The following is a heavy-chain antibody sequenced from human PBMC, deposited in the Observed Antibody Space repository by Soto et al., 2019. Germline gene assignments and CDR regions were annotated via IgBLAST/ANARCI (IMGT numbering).Heavy chain of an antibody. CDR3: AKTPYDSSGYSLEFYAY. Sequence: GGSLRLSCAASGFTFSSYAMSWVRQAPGKGLEWVSAISGSGGSTYYADSVKGRFTISRDNSKNTLYLQMNSLRAEDTAVYYCAKTPYDSSGYSLEFYAYWGQGTLVTVSS. CDR1: GFTFSSYA. CDR2: ISGSGGST. D-gene: IGHD3-22*01. J-gene: IGHJ4*02. V-gene: IGHV3-23*01.